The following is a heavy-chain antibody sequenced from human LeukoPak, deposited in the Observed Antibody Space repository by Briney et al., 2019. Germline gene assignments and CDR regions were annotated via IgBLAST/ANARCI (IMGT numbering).Heavy chain of an antibody. Sequence: ASVKVSCKASGYRFNIYGITWVRQAPGQGLEWMGWISGYNANTHYAQKFQGRVTMTTDASTSTAYMELRSLRSDDTAVYYCARDRYSSLADFDYWGQGTLVTVSS. D-gene: IGHD6-13*01. CDR3: ARDRYSSLADFDY. J-gene: IGHJ4*02. CDR2: ISGYNANT. CDR1: GYRFNIYG. V-gene: IGHV1-18*01.